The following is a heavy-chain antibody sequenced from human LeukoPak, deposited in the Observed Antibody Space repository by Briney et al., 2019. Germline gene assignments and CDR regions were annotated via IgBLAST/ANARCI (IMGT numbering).Heavy chain of an antibody. D-gene: IGHD5-18*01. CDR3: AKDLLARGYSYGYFDY. J-gene: IGHJ4*02. CDR2: ISSSGGST. Sequence: QSGGSLRLSCAASGFTFSSYAMSWVRQAPGKGLEWVSAISSSGGSTYYADSVKGRFTISRDNSKNTLYLQMNSLRAEDTAVYYCAKDLLARGYSYGYFDYWGQGTLVTVSS. V-gene: IGHV3-23*01. CDR1: GFTFSSYA.